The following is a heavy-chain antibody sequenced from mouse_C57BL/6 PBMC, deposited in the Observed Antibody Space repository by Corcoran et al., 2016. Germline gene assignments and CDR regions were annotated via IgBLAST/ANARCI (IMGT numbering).Heavy chain of an antibody. J-gene: IGHJ2*01. CDR3: ARIGDITTAPDY. CDR1: GYTFTDYY. Sequence: EVQLQQSGPELVKPGASVKISCKASGYTFTDYYMNWVKQSHGKSLEWIGDINPNNGGTSYNQKFKGKATLTVDKSSSTAYMELRSLTSEDSAVYYCARIGDITTAPDYWGQGTTLTVSS. CDR2: INPNNGGT. V-gene: IGHV1-26*01. D-gene: IGHD1-2*01.